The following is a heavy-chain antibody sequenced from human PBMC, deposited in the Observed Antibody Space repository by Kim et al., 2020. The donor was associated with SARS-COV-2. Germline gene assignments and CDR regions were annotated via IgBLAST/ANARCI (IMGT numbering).Heavy chain of an antibody. V-gene: IGHV4-31*03. CDR1: GGSISSGGYY. J-gene: IGHJ3*02. Sequence: SETLSLTCTVSGGSISSGGYYWSWIRQHPGKGLEWIGYIYYSGSTYYNPSLKSRVTISVDTSKNQFSLKLSSVTAADTAVYYCARVMADYVAVDIWGQGTMVTVSS. D-gene: IGHD4-17*01. CDR3: ARVMADYVAVDI. CDR2: IYYSGST.